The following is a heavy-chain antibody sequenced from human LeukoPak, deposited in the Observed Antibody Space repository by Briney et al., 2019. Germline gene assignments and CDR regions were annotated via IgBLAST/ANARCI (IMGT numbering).Heavy chain of an antibody. CDR1: GGSISSYY. D-gene: IGHD1-1*01. J-gene: IGHJ6*03. V-gene: IGHV4-59*01. CDR3: ARVSWFPGTSYYYMDV. CDR2: IYYSGTT. Sequence: SETLSLTCTVSGGSISSYYWNWIRQPPGKGLEWIGYIYYSGTTNYNPSLKSRVSMSVDTSKNQFSLKLSSVTAADTAVYYCARVSWFPGTSYYYMDVWDKGTTVTVSS.